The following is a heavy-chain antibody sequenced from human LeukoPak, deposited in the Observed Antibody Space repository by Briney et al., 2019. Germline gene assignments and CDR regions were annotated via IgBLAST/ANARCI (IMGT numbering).Heavy chain of an antibody. CDR2: IYSSGST. D-gene: IGHD3-10*01. CDR3: ARHAGGSGSYFDPYYYYGMDV. CDR1: GGSISGNNNY. V-gene: IGHV4-39*01. J-gene: IGHJ6*02. Sequence: PSETLSLTCTVSGGSISGNNNYWGWIRQPPGKGLEWIGSIYSSGSTYYNPSLKSRVTISVDTSKNQFSLKLTSVTATDTAVYYCARHAGGSGSYFDPYYYYGMDVWGQGTTVTVSS.